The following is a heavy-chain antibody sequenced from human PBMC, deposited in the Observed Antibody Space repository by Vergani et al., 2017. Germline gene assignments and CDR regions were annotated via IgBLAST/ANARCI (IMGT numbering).Heavy chain of an antibody. D-gene: IGHD3-22*01. V-gene: IGHV1-18*01. CDR2: VSPYNGNT. CDR1: GYSFINYG. CDR3: ARGINHFESNDYYGDAFDI. J-gene: IGHJ3*02. Sequence: QSHLVQSGDEVKKPGASVKVSCKTSGYSFINYGISWVRQAPGQGLEWLGWVSPYNGNTNYGQKSQGRVTMTTDTSTRTAYMQLRRLTFDDTAVYYCARGINHFESNDYYGDAFDIWGQGTLVSVSS.